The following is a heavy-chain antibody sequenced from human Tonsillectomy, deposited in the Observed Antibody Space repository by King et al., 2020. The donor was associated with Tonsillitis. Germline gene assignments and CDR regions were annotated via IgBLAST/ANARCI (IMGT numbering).Heavy chain of an antibody. CDR3: ARGVDS. Sequence: VQLVESGAEVKKPGASVKVSCKTSGYTFTSYDINWVRQATGQGLEWMGWMNPYSGDTVYAPKFQGRVSMTRNTSITTAYMELSSLRSEDTAVYFCARGVDSWGQGTLVTVSS. CDR2: MNPYSGDT. J-gene: IGHJ4*02. V-gene: IGHV1-8*02. CDR1: GYTFTSYD.